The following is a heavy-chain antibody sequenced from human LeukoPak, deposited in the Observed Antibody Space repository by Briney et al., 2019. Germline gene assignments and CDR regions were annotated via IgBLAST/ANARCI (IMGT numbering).Heavy chain of an antibody. CDR1: GFTFSSYA. CDR3: ARVGRDFNWNYDDY. CDR2: ISYDGSNK. V-gene: IGHV3-30*04. Sequence: PGGSLRLSCAASGFTFSSYAMHWVRQAPGKGLEWVAVISYDGSNKYYADSVKGRFTISRDNAKNSLYLQMNSLRAEDTAVYYCARVGRDFNWNYDDYWGQGTLVTVSS. J-gene: IGHJ4*02. D-gene: IGHD1-7*01.